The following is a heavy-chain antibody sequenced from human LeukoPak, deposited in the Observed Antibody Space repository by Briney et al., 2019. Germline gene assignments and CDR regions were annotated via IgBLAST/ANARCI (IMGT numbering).Heavy chain of an antibody. D-gene: IGHD4-17*01. Sequence: GGSLRLSCEASEFTFSSYSMNWVRQAPGKGLEWVSSISSSSSYIYYADSVKGRFTISRDNAKNSLYLQMNSLRAEDTAVYYCARPPHHGEHPPTYGMDVWGQGTTVTVSS. CDR1: EFTFSSYS. J-gene: IGHJ6*02. V-gene: IGHV3-21*01. CDR3: ARPPHHGEHPPTYGMDV. CDR2: ISSSSSYI.